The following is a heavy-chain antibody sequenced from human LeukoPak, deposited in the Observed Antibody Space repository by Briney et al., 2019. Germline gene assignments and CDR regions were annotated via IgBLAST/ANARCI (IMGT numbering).Heavy chain of an antibody. CDR2: IYHSGST. Sequence: SETLSLTCSVSGYSISRGNYWGWIRQPPGKGLEWIGTIYHSGSTYYNPSLKSRVTISVDTSKNQFSLRLSSVTAADTAVYHCARWGSGWYFDYWGQGTLVTVS. V-gene: IGHV4-38-2*02. CDR3: ARWGSGWYFDY. J-gene: IGHJ4*02. CDR1: GYSISRGNY. D-gene: IGHD6-19*01.